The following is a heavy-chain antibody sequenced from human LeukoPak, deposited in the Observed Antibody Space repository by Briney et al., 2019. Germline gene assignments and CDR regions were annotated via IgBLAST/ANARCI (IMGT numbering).Heavy chain of an antibody. J-gene: IGHJ6*03. CDR1: GGSISSGSYY. Sequence: SQTLSLTCTVSGGSISSGSYYWSWIRQPAGKGLEWIGRIYTSGSTNYNPSLKSRVTISVDTSKNQFSLKLSSVTAADTAVYYCARDGSNYYYYMDVWGKGTTVTVSS. CDR2: IYTSGST. CDR3: ARDGSNYYYYMDV. D-gene: IGHD3-10*01. V-gene: IGHV4-61*02.